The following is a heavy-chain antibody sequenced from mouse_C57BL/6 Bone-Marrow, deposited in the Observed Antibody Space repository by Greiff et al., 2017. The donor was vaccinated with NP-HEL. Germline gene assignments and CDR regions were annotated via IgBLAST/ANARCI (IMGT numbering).Heavy chain of an antibody. V-gene: IGHV1-81*01. Sequence: ESGAELARPGASVKLSCKASGYTFTSYGISWVKQRTGQGLEWIGEIYPRSGNTYYNEKFKGKATLTADKSSSTAYMELRSLTSEDSAVYFCARDYYGSSYYYWGQGTTLTVSS. CDR1: GYTFTSYG. CDR2: IYPRSGNT. CDR3: ARDYYGSSYYY. J-gene: IGHJ2*01. D-gene: IGHD1-1*01.